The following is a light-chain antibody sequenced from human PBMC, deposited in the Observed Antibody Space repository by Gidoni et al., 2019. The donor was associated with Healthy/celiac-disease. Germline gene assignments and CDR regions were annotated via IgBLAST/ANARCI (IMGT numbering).Light chain of an antibody. V-gene: IGKV1-8*01. CDR2: AAS. J-gene: IGKJ5*01. Sequence: TQSPSSLSASTGDRVTITTRASQGISSYSAWYQQTPGKAPKLLIYAASTLQSVVPSRFSGSGSGTAFTLTISCLQSEDFSTYYCQQYYSYPTFGQGTRLEIK. CDR1: QGISSY. CDR3: QQYYSYPT.